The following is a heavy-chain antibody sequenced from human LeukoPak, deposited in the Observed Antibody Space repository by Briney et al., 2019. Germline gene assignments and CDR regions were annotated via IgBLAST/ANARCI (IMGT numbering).Heavy chain of an antibody. CDR3: ARGVVAATKHNWFDP. J-gene: IGHJ5*02. CDR1: GYTFTGYY. D-gene: IGHD2-15*01. Sequence: GASVKVSCKASGYTFTGYYMHWVRQAPGQGLEWMGWINPNSGGTNYAQKFQGRVTMTRDTSISTAYMELSRLRSDDTAVYYCARGVVAATKHNWFDPWGQGTLVTVSS. CDR2: INPNSGGT. V-gene: IGHV1-2*02.